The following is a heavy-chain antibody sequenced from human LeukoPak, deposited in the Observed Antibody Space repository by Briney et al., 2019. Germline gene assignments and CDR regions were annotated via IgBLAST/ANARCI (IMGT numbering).Heavy chain of an antibody. D-gene: IGHD5-12*01. CDR2: IYYSGSA. CDR3: ARTGVVATSYFFDY. J-gene: IGHJ4*02. Sequence: SETLSLTCTVSGGSISSYYWSWIRQPPGKGLEWIGFIYYSGSASYNPSLRSRVTMSVDTSKNQFSLKLTSVTAADTAVYYCARTGVVATSYFFDYWGQGILVTVSS. CDR1: GGSISSYY. V-gene: IGHV4-59*01.